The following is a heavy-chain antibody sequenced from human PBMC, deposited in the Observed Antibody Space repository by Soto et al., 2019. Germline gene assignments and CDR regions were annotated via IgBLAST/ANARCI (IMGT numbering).Heavy chain of an antibody. J-gene: IGHJ4*02. V-gene: IGHV5-10-1*01. D-gene: IGHD3-22*01. Sequence: GESLKISCKGSGDSFAGYWITWVRQKPGKGLEWMGRIDPSDSQTYYSPSFRGHVNISVTKSITTVFLQWSSLRASDTAMYYCARQIYDSDTGPNFQYYFDSWGQGTPVTVSS. CDR2: IDPSDSQT. CDR3: ARQIYDSDTGPNFQYYFDS. CDR1: GDSFAGYW.